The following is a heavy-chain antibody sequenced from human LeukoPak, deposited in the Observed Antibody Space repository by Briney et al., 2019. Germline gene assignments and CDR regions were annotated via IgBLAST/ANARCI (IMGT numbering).Heavy chain of an antibody. CDR3: ARGVAAPDY. D-gene: IGHD6-19*01. Sequence: GGSLRLSCAASGFTFDDYAMHWVRQAPGKGLEWVAGISWNSAGLGYADSVKGRFTISRDNAKNSLYLQMNSLRAEDTAVYYCARGVAAPDYWGQGTLVTVSS. CDR2: ISWNSAGL. CDR1: GFTFDDYA. J-gene: IGHJ4*02. V-gene: IGHV3-9*01.